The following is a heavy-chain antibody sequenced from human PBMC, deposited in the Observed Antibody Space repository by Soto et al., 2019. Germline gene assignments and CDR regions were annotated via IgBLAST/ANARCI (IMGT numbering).Heavy chain of an antibody. CDR3: ARDLGGPEY. V-gene: IGHV3-74*03. CDR1: GFSLSPYW. J-gene: IGHJ4*02. CDR2: LSSDGFGA. D-gene: IGHD3-16*01. Sequence: GGSLRLFCAASGFSLSPYWMHWVRQVPGRGLEWVARLSSDGFGAAYADSVKGRFFISRDIARNTLSLQMNSLRADDTAVYYCARDLGGPEYWGRGTSVPVSS.